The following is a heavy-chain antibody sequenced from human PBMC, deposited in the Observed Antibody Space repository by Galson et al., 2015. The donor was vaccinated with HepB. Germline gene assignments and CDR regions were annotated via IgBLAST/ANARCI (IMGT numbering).Heavy chain of an antibody. CDR3: ARVLDGTFDY. J-gene: IGHJ4*02. D-gene: IGHD5-24*01. CDR1: GGTFSSYA. V-gene: IGHV1-69*06. Sequence: SVKVSCKASGGTFSSYAVSWVRQAPGQGLEWMGGIIPIFGTANYAQKFQGRVTITADKSTSTAYMELSSLRSEDTAVYYCARVLDGTFDYWGQGTLVTVSS. CDR2: IIPIFGTA.